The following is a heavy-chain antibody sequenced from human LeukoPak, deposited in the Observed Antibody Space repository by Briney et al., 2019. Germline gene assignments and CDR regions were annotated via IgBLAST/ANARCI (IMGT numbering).Heavy chain of an antibody. CDR2: INHSGST. D-gene: IGHD3-10*01. CDR1: GGSFSGYY. V-gene: IGHV4-34*01. J-gene: IGHJ6*03. Sequence: SETLSLTCAVYGGSFSGYYWSWIRQPPGKGLEWIGEINHSGSTNYNPSLKSRVTISVDTSKNQFSLKLSSVTAADTAVYYCARSVQKKGSITMVRGVITYYYYYYYMDVWGKGTTVTISS. CDR3: ARSVQKKGSITMVRGVITYYYYYYYMDV.